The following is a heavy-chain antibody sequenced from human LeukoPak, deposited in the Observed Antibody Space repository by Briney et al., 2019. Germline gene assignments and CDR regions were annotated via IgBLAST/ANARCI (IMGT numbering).Heavy chain of an antibody. J-gene: IGHJ6*02. D-gene: IGHD3-22*01. CDR1: GGSFSGYY. CDR2: IYYSGST. CDR3: ARVVRGYYDSSGYYSMDV. Sequence: SETLSLTCAVYGGSFSGYYWSWIRQPPGKGLEWIGYIYYSGSTSYNPSLKSRVTISVDTSKNQFSLKLSSVTAADTAVYYCARVVRGYYDSSGYYSMDVWGQGTTVTVSS. V-gene: IGHV4-59*01.